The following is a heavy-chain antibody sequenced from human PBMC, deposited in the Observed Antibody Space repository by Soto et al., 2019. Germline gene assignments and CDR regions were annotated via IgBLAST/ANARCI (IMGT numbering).Heavy chain of an antibody. CDR2: IDPSGGSA. D-gene: IGHD6-19*01. V-gene: IGHV1-46*01. J-gene: IGHJ6*02. CDR1: GYTFTRHY. CDR3: ARDRGDSGVWGYGMDV. Sequence: QVQLMQSGAEVTKPGASVRVSCKASGYTFTRHYVHWVRQAPGQGLEWMGIIDPSGGSASYAQKFQGRVTLTRDTSTSTFYMDVNSLTSEDTAVYYCARDRGDSGVWGYGMDVWGQGTTVTVSS.